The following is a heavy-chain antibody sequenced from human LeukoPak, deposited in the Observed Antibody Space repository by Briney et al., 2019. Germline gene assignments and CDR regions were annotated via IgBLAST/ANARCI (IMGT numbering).Heavy chain of an antibody. CDR3: ASAYDRSGYYPFDY. J-gene: IGHJ4*02. CDR1: GGSISSSSYY. D-gene: IGHD3-22*01. CDR2: IYYSGST. Sequence: PSETLSLTCTVSGGSISSSSYYWGWIRQPPGKGLEWIGSIYYSGSTYYNPSLKSRVTISVDTSKNQFSLKLSSVTAADTAVYYWASAYDRSGYYPFDYWGQGTLVTVSS. V-gene: IGHV4-39*01.